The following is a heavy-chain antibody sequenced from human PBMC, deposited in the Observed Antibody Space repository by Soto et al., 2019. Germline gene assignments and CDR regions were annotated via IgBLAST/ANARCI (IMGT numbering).Heavy chain of an antibody. CDR1: GFTFSTYW. CDR2: INQDGTTK. Sequence: PGGSLRLSCAASGFTFSTYWMNWVRQAPGKGLEWVANINQDGTTKYYVDSVKGRFTISRDNVKNSLYLQMNSLRAEDTAVYYCARLMNGGATDYWGQGTLVTVSS. J-gene: IGHJ4*02. V-gene: IGHV3-7*03. CDR3: ARLMNGGATDY. D-gene: IGHD1-26*01.